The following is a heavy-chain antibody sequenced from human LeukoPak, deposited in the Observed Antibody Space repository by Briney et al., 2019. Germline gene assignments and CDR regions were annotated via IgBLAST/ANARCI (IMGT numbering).Heavy chain of an antibody. CDR1: GFTFSSYS. J-gene: IGHJ4*02. CDR2: ISSSSSYI. Sequence: GGSLRLXCAASGFTFSSYSMNWVRQAPGKGLEWVSSISSSSSYIYYADSVKGRFTISRDNAKNSLYLQMNSLRAEDTAVYYCARGQGYYDSSGYYYFDYWGQGTLVTVSS. V-gene: IGHV3-21*01. CDR3: ARGQGYYDSSGYYYFDY. D-gene: IGHD3-22*01.